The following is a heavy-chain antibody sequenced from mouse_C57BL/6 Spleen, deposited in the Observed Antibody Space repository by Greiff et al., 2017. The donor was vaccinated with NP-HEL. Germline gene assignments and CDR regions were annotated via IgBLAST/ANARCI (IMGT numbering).Heavy chain of an antibody. V-gene: IGHV1-66*01. J-gene: IGHJ3*01. Sequence: QVQLKESGPELVKPGASVKISCKASGYSFTSYYIHWVKQRPGQGLEWIGWIYPGSGNTKYNEKFKGKATLTADTSSSTAYMQLSSLTSEDSAVYYCARREDYTNGGFAYWGQGTLVTVSA. D-gene: IGHD2-12*01. CDR2: IYPGSGNT. CDR1: GYSFTSYY. CDR3: ARREDYTNGGFAY.